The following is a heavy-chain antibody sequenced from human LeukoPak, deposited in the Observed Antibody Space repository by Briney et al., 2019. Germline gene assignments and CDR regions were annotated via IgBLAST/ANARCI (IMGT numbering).Heavy chain of an antibody. Sequence: SETLSLTRTVSGGSITNYYWSWIRQPPGKGLEWIGYSYYSGTTNYNPSLKSRVTISVDTSKNQFSLKLSSVTTADTAVYYCARGGYDILTGYGSFDPWGQGTLVSVSS. CDR1: GGSITNYY. J-gene: IGHJ5*02. V-gene: IGHV4-59*01. CDR3: ARGGYDILTGYGSFDP. CDR2: SYYSGTT. D-gene: IGHD3-9*01.